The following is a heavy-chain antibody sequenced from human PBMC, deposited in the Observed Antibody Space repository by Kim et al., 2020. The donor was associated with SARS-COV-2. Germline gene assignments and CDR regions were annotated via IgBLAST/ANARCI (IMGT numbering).Heavy chain of an antibody. CDR3: ARDLRYYDYVWGSTPGDV. J-gene: IGHJ6*02. CDR1: GFTFSDYY. CDR2: ISSSSSYT. D-gene: IGHD3-16*01. Sequence: GGSLRLSCAASGFTFSDYYMSWIRQAPGKGLEWVSYISSSSSYTNYADSVTGRFTISRDNAKNSLYLQMNSLRAEDTAVYYCARDLRYYDYVWGSTPGDVWGQGTTVTVSS. V-gene: IGHV3-11*06.